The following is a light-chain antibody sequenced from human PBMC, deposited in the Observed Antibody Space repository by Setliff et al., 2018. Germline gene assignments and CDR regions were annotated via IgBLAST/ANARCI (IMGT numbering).Light chain of an antibody. CDR1: SSDVGYYNY. J-gene: IGLJ1*01. CDR2: EVS. Sequence: QSVLTQPASVSGSPGQSITISCTGTSSDVGYYNYVSWYQQHPGKVPKLMIYEVSNRPSGVSNRFSGSKSGNTASLTISGLQAEDEADYYCSSYTSSSTRVFGTGTKVTVL. V-gene: IGLV2-14*01. CDR3: SSYTSSSTRV.